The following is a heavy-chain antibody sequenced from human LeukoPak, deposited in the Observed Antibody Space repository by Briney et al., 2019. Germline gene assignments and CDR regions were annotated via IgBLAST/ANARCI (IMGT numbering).Heavy chain of an antibody. CDR2: ISGNSGST. Sequence: GGSLRLSCAASGFTFSTYPMTWVRQAPGKGLEWVSAISGNSGSTYYADSVKGRFTISRDNSKNTLYLQMNSLRAEDTAVYYCAKGGRDYDYVWGSYRFPYYFDYWGQGTLVTVSS. D-gene: IGHD3-16*02. CDR3: AKGGRDYDYVWGSYRFPYYFDY. V-gene: IGHV3-23*01. CDR1: GFTFSTYP. J-gene: IGHJ4*02.